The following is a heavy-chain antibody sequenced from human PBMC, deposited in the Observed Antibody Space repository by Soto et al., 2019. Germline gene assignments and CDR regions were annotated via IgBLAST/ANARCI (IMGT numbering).Heavy chain of an antibody. D-gene: IGHD6-19*01. CDR3: TTVEYSSGWSDIRFFDY. CDR1: GFTFSNAW. CDR2: IKSKTDGGTT. V-gene: IGHV3-15*01. Sequence: WGSLRLPCAASGFTFSNAWMSRLRQARGRGMERVGLIKSKTDGGTTDYAAPVKGRFTISSDDSKNTLYLQMNSLKTEETAVYYCTTVEYSSGWSDIRFFDYWGQGTLFTVSS. J-gene: IGHJ4*02.